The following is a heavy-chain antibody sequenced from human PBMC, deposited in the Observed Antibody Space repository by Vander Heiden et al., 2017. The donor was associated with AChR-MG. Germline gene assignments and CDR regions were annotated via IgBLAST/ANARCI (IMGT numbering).Heavy chain of an antibody. CDR3: AKGVSTGGSYLDY. J-gene: IGHJ4*02. CDR1: GFTFSSSG. V-gene: IGHV3-30*18. D-gene: IGHD2-8*02. CDR2: ISYDGSNK. Sequence: QVQLVESGGGVVQPGRSLRLSCAASGFTFSSSGMHWVRQAPGKGLEWVAVISYDGSNKYYADSVKGRFTISRDNSKNTLYLQMNSLRAEDTAVYYCAKGVSTGGSYLDYWGQGTLVTVSS.